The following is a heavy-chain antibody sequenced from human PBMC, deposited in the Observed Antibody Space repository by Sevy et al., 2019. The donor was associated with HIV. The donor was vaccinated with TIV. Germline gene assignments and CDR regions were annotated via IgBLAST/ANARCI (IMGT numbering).Heavy chain of an antibody. J-gene: IGHJ4*02. V-gene: IGHV4-59*08. Sequence: SETLSLTCTVSGGSITSLYWNWIRQPPGKGLEWIANIYYNGHINYNPSLKSRVTLSLDTSKNQFSLRVSSVTAADTAIYYRAGENAWGRGYSWGQGTLVTVSS. CDR1: GGSITSLY. CDR3: AGENAWGRGYS. D-gene: IGHD1-26*01. CDR2: IYYNGHI.